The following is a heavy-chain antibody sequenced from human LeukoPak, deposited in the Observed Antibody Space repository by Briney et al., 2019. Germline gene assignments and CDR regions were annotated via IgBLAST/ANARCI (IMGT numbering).Heavy chain of an antibody. Sequence: GASVKDSCKASGYTFSDYNIHWVRQAPGQGLEWMGWISPNSGGTNYAQKFQGRVTMARDTSISTAYMELSSLIYDDTAVYYCARDPPAAIRDLDYLGQGTLVTVSS. CDR1: GYTFSDYN. CDR2: ISPNSGGT. V-gene: IGHV1-2*02. D-gene: IGHD2-2*01. J-gene: IGHJ4*02. CDR3: ARDPPAAIRDLDY.